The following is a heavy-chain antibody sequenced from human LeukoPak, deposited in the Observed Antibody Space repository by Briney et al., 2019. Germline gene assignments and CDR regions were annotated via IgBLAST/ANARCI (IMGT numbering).Heavy chain of an antibody. J-gene: IGHJ4*02. CDR3: ARDRSSSWYGYFDY. CDR2: IKQDGSEK. D-gene: IGHD6-13*01. CDR1: GFTFSGYW. V-gene: IGHV3-7*04. Sequence: PGGSLRLSCAASGFTFSGYWMSWVRQAPGKGLEWVANIKQDGSEKYYVDSVKGRFTISRDNAKNSLYLQMNSLRAEDTAVYYCARDRSSSWYGYFDYWGQGTLVTVSS.